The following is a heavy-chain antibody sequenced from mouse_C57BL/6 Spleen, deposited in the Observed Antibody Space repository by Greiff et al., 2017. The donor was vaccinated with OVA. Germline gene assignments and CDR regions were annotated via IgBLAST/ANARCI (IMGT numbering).Heavy chain of an antibody. CDR3: ASSFMVPYYFVY. Sequence: QVQLKQPGAELVMPGASVKLSCKASGYTFTSYWMHWVKQRPGQGLEWIGEIDPSDSYTNYNQKFKGKSALTVDKSSSTAYMQLSSLTSEDSAVYYCASSFMVPYYFVYWGQGTTRTVSS. V-gene: IGHV1-69*01. D-gene: IGHD2-2*01. CDR1: GYTFTSYW. CDR2: IDPSDSYT. J-gene: IGHJ2*01.